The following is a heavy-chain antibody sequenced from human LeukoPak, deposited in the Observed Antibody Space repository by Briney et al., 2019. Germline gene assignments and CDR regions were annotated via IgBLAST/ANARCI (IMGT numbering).Heavy chain of an antibody. CDR2: ISADGGST. Sequence: GGSLRLSCAASGSTFTNYAMTWVRQAPGKGLEWVSLISADGGSTLYADSVKGRFTISRDNAKNTLFLQMNQMNSLRAEDTAVYYCAPVAGDGNYVEYWGHGTPGTVSS. D-gene: IGHD7-27*01. CDR1: GSTFTNYA. CDR3: APVAGDGNYVEY. J-gene: IGHJ4*01. V-gene: IGHV3-23*01.